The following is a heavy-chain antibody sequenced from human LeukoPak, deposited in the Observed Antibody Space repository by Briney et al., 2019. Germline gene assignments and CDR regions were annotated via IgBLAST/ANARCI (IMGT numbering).Heavy chain of an antibody. J-gene: IGHJ3*02. D-gene: IGHD1-26*01. V-gene: IGHV4-59*12. CDR3: ASLVGAQGLGAFDI. CDR1: GGSISSYY. Sequence: PSETLSLTCTVSGGSISSYYWRWIRQPPGKGLEWIGYIYYSGSTNYNPSLKSRVTISVDTSKNQFSLKLSSVTAAATAVFYGASLVGAQGLGAFDIWGQGTMVTVSS. CDR2: IYYSGST.